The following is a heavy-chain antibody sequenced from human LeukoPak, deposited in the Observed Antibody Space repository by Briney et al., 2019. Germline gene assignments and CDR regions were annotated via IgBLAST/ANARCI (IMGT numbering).Heavy chain of an antibody. V-gene: IGHV1-69*04. D-gene: IGHD2-21*02. CDR3: ATGHIVVVTAPEGRYGMDV. Sequence: SVKVSCKASGGTFSSYAISWVRQAPGQGLEWMGRIIPILGIANYAQKFQGRVTITADKSTSTAYMELSSLRSEDTAVYYCATGHIVVVTAPEGRYGMDVWGQGTTVTVSS. CDR2: IIPILGIA. J-gene: IGHJ6*02. CDR1: GGTFSSYA.